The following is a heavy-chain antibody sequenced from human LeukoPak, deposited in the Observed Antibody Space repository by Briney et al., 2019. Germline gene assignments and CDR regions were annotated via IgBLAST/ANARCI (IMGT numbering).Heavy chain of an antibody. CDR1: GFTFSSYA. Sequence: GGSLRLSCAASGFTFSSYAMHWVRQPPGKGLVWVSRIYVDGRTTNYADSVKGRFTISRDNAKNTVYLEMNSLSVEDTATYYCIRDFRSADLWGQGTLVTVTS. J-gene: IGHJ5*02. CDR3: IRDFRSADL. V-gene: IGHV3-74*01. CDR2: IYVDGRTT.